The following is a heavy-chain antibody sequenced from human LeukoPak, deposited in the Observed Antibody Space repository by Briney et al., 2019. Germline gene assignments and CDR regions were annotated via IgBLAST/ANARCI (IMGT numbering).Heavy chain of an antibody. J-gene: IGHJ4*02. CDR2: IYCSGST. Sequence: PSETLSLTCTVSGGSISSSSYYWGWIRQPPGKGLEWIGSIYCSGSTYYDPSLRSRVTLSVDTSKNQFSLNLSSVPAADTAVYYCARDGGYYDSRASEIDYWGQGTLVTVSS. CDR3: ARDGGYYDSRASEIDY. V-gene: IGHV4-39*07. CDR1: GGSISSSSYY. D-gene: IGHD3-22*01.